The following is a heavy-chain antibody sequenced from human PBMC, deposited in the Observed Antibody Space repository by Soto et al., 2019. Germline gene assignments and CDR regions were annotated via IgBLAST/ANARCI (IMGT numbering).Heavy chain of an antibody. Sequence: VELLESGGGLVKPGGSLSLSCAASGFTFTNAWMNWVRQAPGKGLEWVGHIKSKSDGETTDYAAPVKGRFIISRDDSKNTVYLHVNSLKSEDTGVYFCATGGGIRGEALTFWGQGTKVTFS. J-gene: IGHJ3*01. CDR1: GFTFTNAW. V-gene: IGHV3-15*07. CDR2: IKSKSDGETT. CDR3: ATGGGIRGEALTF. D-gene: IGHD3-16*01.